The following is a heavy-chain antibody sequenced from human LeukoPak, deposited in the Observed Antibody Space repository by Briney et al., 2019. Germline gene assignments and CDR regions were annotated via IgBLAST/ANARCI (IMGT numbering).Heavy chain of an antibody. D-gene: IGHD6-19*01. J-gene: IGHJ6*02. CDR3: ARVGQDSSGYHHYYYSMDV. V-gene: IGHV4-59*01. CDR2: IYYSGNT. Sequence: SETLSLTCTVSGGSISGYYWTWLRQPPGKGLEWIGYIYYSGNTNYNPSLKSRVTISVDTSMNQFSLKLSSVTAADTAVYYCARVGQDSSGYHHYYYSMDVWGQGTTVTVSS. CDR1: GGSISGYY.